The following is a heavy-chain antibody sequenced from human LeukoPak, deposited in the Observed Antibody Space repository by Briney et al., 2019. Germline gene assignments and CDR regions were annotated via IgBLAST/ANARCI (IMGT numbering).Heavy chain of an antibody. D-gene: IGHD6-6*01. J-gene: IGHJ5*02. Sequence: GGSLRLSCAASRFTFSSYAMHWVRQAPGKGLEWVAIISHDGSNKNYADSVKGRFTISRDNSKNTLYLQMSSLRAEDTAVYYCVKYSNSCYDPWGQGTLVTVSS. CDR2: ISHDGSNK. CDR1: RFTFSSYA. CDR3: VKYSNSCYDP. V-gene: IGHV3-30*14.